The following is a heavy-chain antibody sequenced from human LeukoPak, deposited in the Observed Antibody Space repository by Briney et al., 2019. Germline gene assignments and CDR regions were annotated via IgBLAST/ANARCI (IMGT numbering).Heavy chain of an antibody. J-gene: IGHJ4*02. V-gene: IGHV3-9*03. CDR1: GFTFHDYA. CDR3: AKGQTIITMTTFDY. Sequence: GRSLRLSCAASGFTFHDYAMHWVRRAPGKGLEWVSGISWNSGNIVYADSVKGRFTISRDNAKNSLYLQMDSLRAEDMALYYCAKGQTIITMTTFDYWGQGTLVTVSS. CDR2: ISWNSGNI. D-gene: IGHD4-17*01.